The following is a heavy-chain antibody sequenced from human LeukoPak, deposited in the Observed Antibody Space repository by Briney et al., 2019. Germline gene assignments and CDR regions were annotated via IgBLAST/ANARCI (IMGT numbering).Heavy chain of an antibody. CDR3: ARGENYDSSGYGKLDY. D-gene: IGHD3-22*01. Sequence: GGSLRLSCVAPGFTFSSYWIHWVRQAPVNGLVWVSRVNSDGSSTSYADSVKGRFTISRDNAKNTLYLQMNSLRAEDTAVYYCARGENYDSSGYGKLDYWGQGTLVTVSS. V-gene: IGHV3-74*01. CDR2: VNSDGSST. J-gene: IGHJ4*02. CDR1: GFTFSSYW.